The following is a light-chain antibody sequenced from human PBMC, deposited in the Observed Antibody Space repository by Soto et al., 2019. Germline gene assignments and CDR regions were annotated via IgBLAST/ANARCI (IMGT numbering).Light chain of an antibody. CDR2: AAS. J-gene: IGKJ4*01. CDR1: QSIASR. Sequence: DIQMTQSPSSLSASVGDRVTITCRASQSIASRLNWYQQKPGSAPKPLIYAASSLQSGVPSRFSGSGSGTEFTLTISSLQPEDFATYYCLQHDNYPLTFGGGTKVDIK. V-gene: IGKV1-17*01. CDR3: LQHDNYPLT.